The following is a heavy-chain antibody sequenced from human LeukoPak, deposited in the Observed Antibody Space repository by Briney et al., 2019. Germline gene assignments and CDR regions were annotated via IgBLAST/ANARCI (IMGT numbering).Heavy chain of an antibody. CDR2: ISYDGSNK. V-gene: IGHV3-30*18. D-gene: IGHD6-13*01. Sequence: PGGSLRLSCAASGFTFTNYAMSWVRQAPGKGLEWVGVISYDGSNKYYADSEKGRFTISRDNSKNTLYLQMNSLRAEDTAVYYCAKDMGIAEEDMDYWGQGTLVTVSS. J-gene: IGHJ4*02. CDR3: AKDMGIAEEDMDY. CDR1: GFTFTNYA.